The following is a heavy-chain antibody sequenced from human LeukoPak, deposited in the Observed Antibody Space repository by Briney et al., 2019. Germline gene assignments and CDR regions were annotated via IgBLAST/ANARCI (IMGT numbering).Heavy chain of an antibody. CDR2: INTNTGNP. V-gene: IGHV7-4-1*02. Sequence: ASVKVSCKASGYTFTSYAVNWVRQAPGQGLEWMGWINTNTGNPTYAQGFTGRSVFSLDTSVSTAYLQISSLKAEDTAVYYCARGRLRFLENYGMDVWGQGTTVTVSS. J-gene: IGHJ6*02. CDR1: GYTFTSYA. CDR3: ARGRLRFLENYGMDV. D-gene: IGHD3-3*01.